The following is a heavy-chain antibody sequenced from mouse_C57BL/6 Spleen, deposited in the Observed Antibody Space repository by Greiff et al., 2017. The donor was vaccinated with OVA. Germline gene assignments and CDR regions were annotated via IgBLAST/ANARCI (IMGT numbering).Heavy chain of an antibody. CDR1: GYTFTDYE. CDR3: TRGIYYYGSTYFDY. J-gene: IGHJ2*01. Sequence: LVESGAELVRPGASVTLSCKASGYTFTDYEMHWVKQTPVHGLEWIGAIDPETGGTAYNQKFKGKAILTADKSSSTAYMELRSLTSEDSAVYYCTRGIYYYGSTYFDYWGQGTTLTVSS. V-gene: IGHV1-15*01. D-gene: IGHD1-1*01. CDR2: IDPETGGT.